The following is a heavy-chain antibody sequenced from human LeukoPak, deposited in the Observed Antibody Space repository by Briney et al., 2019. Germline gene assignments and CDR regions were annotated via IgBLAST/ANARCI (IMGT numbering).Heavy chain of an antibody. V-gene: IGHV1-24*01. CDR1: GYTLTELS. CDR2: CDPEDGET. CDR3: ATGRMTTVPTY. J-gene: IGHJ4*02. D-gene: IGHD4-17*01. Sequence: ASVKVSCKVSGYTLTELSMHWVRQAPGKGREWMGGCDPEDGETIYAQKFRGRVTMTEDTSTDTAYMKLSSLRSEDTAVYYCATGRMTTVPTYWGQGTLVTVSS.